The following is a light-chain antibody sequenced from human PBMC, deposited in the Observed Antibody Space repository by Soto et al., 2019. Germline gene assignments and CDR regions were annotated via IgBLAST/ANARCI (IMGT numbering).Light chain of an antibody. V-gene: IGKV1-5*03. CDR3: HQYQTSSP. Sequence: DVQMTQSPSTLSASVGDRVTITCRASQNINRWLAWYQQKPGKAPKLLVYKASTLDNGVPSRFRGSGSETEFPLTITSLQPDDYATYYCHQYQTSSPFGGGTKVDIK. J-gene: IGKJ4*01. CDR2: KAS. CDR1: QNINRW.